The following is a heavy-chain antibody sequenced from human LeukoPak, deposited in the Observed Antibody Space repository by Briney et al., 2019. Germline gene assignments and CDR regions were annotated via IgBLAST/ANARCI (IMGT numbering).Heavy chain of an antibody. CDR1: GFTFSNYN. D-gene: IGHD6-19*01. V-gene: IGHV3-48*04. CDR2: ISSSGSSI. J-gene: IGHJ5*02. CDR3: ARIPVAGTKWFDP. Sequence: GGSLRLSCAASGFTFSNYNMNWVRQAPGKGLEWVSYISSSGSSIYSADSVKGRFTISRDNAKNSLYLHMNSLRAEDTAVYYCARIPVAGTKWFDPWGQGTLVTVSS.